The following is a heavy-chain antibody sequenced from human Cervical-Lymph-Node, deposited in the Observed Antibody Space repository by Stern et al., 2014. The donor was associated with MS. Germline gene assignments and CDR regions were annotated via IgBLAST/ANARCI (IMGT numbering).Heavy chain of an antibody. J-gene: IGHJ6*02. CDR1: GGSISSYY. V-gene: IGHV4-59*01. D-gene: IGHD6-13*01. CDR3: ARDRSIAAAGAYYYYYGMDV. Sequence: QVQLQESGPGLGKPSETLSLTCTVSGGSISSYYWSWIRQPPGKVLEWIGHIYYSGSTNYNPSLKSRITISVDTSKNQFSLKLSSVTAADTAVYYCARDRSIAAAGAYYYYYGMDVWGQGTTVTVSS. CDR2: IYYSGST.